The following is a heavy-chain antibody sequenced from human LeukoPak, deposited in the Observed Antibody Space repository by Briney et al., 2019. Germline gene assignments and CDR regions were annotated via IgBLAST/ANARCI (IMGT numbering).Heavy chain of an antibody. V-gene: IGHV3-53*01. J-gene: IGHJ4*02. CDR1: GFTVSSNY. CDR2: IYSGGST. CDR3: AREVELVLVY. Sequence: GGPLRLSCAASGFTVSSNYMSWVRQAPGKGLEWVSVIYSGGSTYYADSVKGRFTISRDNSKNTLYLQMNSLRAEDTAVYYCAREVELVLVYWGQGTLVTVSS. D-gene: IGHD6-6*01.